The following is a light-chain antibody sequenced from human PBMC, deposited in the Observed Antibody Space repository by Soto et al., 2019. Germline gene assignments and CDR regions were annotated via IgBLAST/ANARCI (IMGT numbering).Light chain of an antibody. Sequence: DIQMTQSPSSLSASVGDRVTITCRASQSISSYLNWYQHKPGKAPKLLIYAASSLQSGVPSRFSGSGSGTDFTLTISSPQPEDFATYYCQQSYSTPMYTFGQGTKLEIK. CDR3: QQSYSTPMYT. V-gene: IGKV1-39*01. CDR2: AAS. CDR1: QSISSY. J-gene: IGKJ2*01.